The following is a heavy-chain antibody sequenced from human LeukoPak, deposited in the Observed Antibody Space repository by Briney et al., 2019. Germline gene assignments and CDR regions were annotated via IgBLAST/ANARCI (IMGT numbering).Heavy chain of an antibody. CDR1: GFTFSSYA. V-gene: IGHV3-23*01. CDR3: AKLGYQLLFNWFDP. Sequence: GGSLRLSCAASGFTFSSYAMSWVRQAPGKGLEWVSAISGSGGSTYYADSVKGRFTISRDNSKNTLYLRMNSLRAEDTAVYYCAKLGYQLLFNWFDPWGQGTLVTVSS. J-gene: IGHJ5*02. CDR2: ISGSGGST. D-gene: IGHD2-2*01.